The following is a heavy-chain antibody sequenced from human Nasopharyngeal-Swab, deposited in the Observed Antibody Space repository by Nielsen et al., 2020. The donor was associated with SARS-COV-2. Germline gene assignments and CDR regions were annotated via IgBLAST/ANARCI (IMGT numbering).Heavy chain of an antibody. V-gene: IGHV1-46*01. D-gene: IGHD2-2*01. Sequence: WVRQAPGQGLEWMGMINPGSGGTTYAQKFQGRVTMTRDTSTSTVFMDLSSLRSEDTAVYCCARRGRCSGSSCDMDVWGQGTTVTVPS. CDR3: ARRGRCSGSSCDMDV. CDR2: INPGSGGT. J-gene: IGHJ6*02.